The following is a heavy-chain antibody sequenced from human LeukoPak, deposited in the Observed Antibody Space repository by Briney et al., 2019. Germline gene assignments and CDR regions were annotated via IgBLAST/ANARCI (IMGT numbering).Heavy chain of an antibody. J-gene: IGHJ5*02. CDR3: ASRLIDDYYLSPDNWFDP. Sequence: TSETLSLTCSVSSGPIRSCYWSWIRQPPGKGLEWIGYIYYSGSTNYNPSLKSRVTISVDTSKNQFSLKLSSVTAADTAVYDCASRLIDDYYLSPDNWFDPWGQGILVTVSS. CDR2: IYYSGST. V-gene: IGHV4-59*08. D-gene: IGHD3-10*01. CDR1: SGPIRSCY.